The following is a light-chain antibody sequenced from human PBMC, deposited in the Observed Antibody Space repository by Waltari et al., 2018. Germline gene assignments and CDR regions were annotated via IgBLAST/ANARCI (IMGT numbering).Light chain of an antibody. J-gene: IGLJ3*02. V-gene: IGLV1-44*01. CDR2: ANT. Sequence: QSVLTQPPSASGTPGQRVTISCSGGSANIGSHTVFWYQQLPGSAPKLLIYANTKRPSGVPDRFSASKSGSSASLAITGLQSEDEADYYCAAWDDSLSGLNWLFGGGTKLTVL. CDR3: AAWDDSLSGLNWL. CDR1: SANIGSHT.